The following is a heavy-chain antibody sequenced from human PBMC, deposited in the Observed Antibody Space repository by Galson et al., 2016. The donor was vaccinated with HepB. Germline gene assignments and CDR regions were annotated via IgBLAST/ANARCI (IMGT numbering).Heavy chain of an antibody. CDR3: VRDIDWAFDS. V-gene: IGHV3-48*02. CDR2: ISASGVT. D-gene: IGHD3-9*01. J-gene: IGHJ4*02. CDR1: GFTLSRNS. Sequence: SLRLSCAGSGFTLSRNSMNWVRQAPGTGLQWVAKISASGVTYHADSVWGRFTISRDDTKNSLDLEMNRLRDEDTAVYFCVRDIDWAFDSWGQGALVTVSS.